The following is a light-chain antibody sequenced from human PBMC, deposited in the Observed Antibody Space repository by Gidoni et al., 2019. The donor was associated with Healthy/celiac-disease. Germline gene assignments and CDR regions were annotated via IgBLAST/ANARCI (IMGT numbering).Light chain of an antibody. CDR2: DAS. V-gene: IGKV1-33*01. Sequence: DIQMTQSPSSLSASVGDRVTITCQASQDISNYLKWYQQKPGKAPKLLIYDASNLETGVPSRLSGSGSGTDFTFTIRSLQPEDIATYYWQQYDNLPGGLFGPGTKVDIK. J-gene: IGKJ3*01. CDR3: QQYDNLPGGL. CDR1: QDISNY.